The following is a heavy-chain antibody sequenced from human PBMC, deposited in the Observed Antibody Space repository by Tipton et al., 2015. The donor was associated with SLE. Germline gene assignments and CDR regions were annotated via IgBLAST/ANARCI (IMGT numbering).Heavy chain of an antibody. CDR2: IFSTEST. D-gene: IGHD3-22*01. Sequence: QLVQSGAEVKPSETLSLTCTVSGGSITTYYWSWIRQPPGKGLEWIGYIFSTESTNYNPSVKSRVTISVDTSKNQFSLKLSSVTATDTAVYYCARHPPRSSSGYAFDYWGQGTLVTVSS. V-gene: IGHV4-59*08. CDR1: GGSITTYY. J-gene: IGHJ4*02. CDR3: ARHPPRSSSGYAFDY.